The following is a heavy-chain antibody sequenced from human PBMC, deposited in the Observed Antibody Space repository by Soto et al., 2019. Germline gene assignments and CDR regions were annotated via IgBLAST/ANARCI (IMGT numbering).Heavy chain of an antibody. D-gene: IGHD3-10*01. CDR3: AKETYGSGSYRPYFDY. Sequence: PGGSLRLSCAASGFTFSSYAMSWVRQAPGKGLEWVSAISGSGGSTYYADSVKGRFTISRDNSKNTLYLQMNSLRAEDTAVYYCAKETYGSGSYRPYFDYWGQGTLVTVSS. V-gene: IGHV3-23*01. J-gene: IGHJ4*02. CDR2: ISGSGGST. CDR1: GFTFSSYA.